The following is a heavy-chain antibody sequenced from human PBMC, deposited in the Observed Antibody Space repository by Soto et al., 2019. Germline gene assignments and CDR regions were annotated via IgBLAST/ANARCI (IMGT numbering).Heavy chain of an antibody. CDR1: GYTFTSYG. Sequence: ASVKVSCKASGYTFTSYGTSWVRQAPGQGLEWMGWISAYNGNTNYAQKLQGRVTMTTDTSTSTAYMELRSLRSDDTAVYYCARDTYCSSTSCYAYYYYYYMDVWGKGTTVTVSS. CDR2: ISAYNGNT. D-gene: IGHD2-2*01. CDR3: ARDTYCSSTSCYAYYYYYYMDV. J-gene: IGHJ6*03. V-gene: IGHV1-18*01.